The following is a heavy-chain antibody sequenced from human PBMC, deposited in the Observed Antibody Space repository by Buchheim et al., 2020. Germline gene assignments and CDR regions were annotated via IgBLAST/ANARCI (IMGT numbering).Heavy chain of an antibody. J-gene: IGHJ4*02. V-gene: IGHV3-30*18. CDR1: GFTFSSYG. CDR3: AKDLRSGSHPPYYFDY. D-gene: IGHD3-10*01. CDR2: ISYDGSNK. Sequence: QVQLVESGGGVVQPGRSLRLSCAASGFTFSSYGMHWVRQAPGKGLEWVAVISYDGSNKYYADSVKGRFTISRDNSKNTLYLQMNSLRAEDTAVYYCAKDLRSGSHPPYYFDYWGQGTL.